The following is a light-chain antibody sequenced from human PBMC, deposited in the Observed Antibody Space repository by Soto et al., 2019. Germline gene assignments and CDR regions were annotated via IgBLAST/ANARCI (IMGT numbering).Light chain of an antibody. CDR3: QQYNSYPLT. CDR1: QSISNW. CDR2: KAS. Sequence: DIQMTQSPSTLSASVGERVTITCRASQSISNWLAWYQQKPGKAPKLLIYKASNLESGVPSRFSGSGSGTEFTLTISSLQPDYFANYYCQQYNSYPLTFGGGTKVEIK. V-gene: IGKV1-5*03. J-gene: IGKJ4*01.